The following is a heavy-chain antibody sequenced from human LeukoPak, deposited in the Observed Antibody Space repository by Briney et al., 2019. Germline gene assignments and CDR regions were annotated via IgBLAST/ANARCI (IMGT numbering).Heavy chain of an antibody. V-gene: IGHV1-46*01. Sequence: ASVKVSCKSSGYTFTSYYMYWVRQAPGQGLEWMGIINLSGGSTSYAQKFQGRVTMTRDTSTSTVYMELSSLRSEDTAVYYCARDSSMVRGTVDYWGQGTLVTVSS. CDR2: INLSGGST. CDR1: GYTFTSYY. J-gene: IGHJ4*02. CDR3: ARDSSMVRGTVDY. D-gene: IGHD3-10*01.